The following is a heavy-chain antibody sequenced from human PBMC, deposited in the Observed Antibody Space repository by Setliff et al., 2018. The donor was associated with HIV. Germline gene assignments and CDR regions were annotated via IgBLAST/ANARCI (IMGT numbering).Heavy chain of an antibody. V-gene: IGHV3-7*01. J-gene: IGHJ4*02. CDR2: IKQDGSET. Sequence: GSLRLSCSVSGFIFSSYWMNWVRQTPGKGLEWVAKIKQDGSETSYVDSVKGRFTVSRDNAKNSLYLQMNSLRAEDTATYYCATSIEGAFHYWGQGTLVTVSS. D-gene: IGHD1-26*01. CDR1: GFIFSSYW. CDR3: ATSIEGAFHY.